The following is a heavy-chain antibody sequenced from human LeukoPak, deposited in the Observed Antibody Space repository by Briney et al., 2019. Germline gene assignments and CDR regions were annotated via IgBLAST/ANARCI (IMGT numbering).Heavy chain of an antibody. CDR2: IYGDGIFT. Sequence: GWALRLSCAASRFTFNKLWMHLLRQAPEKRRVGFALIYGDGIFTRYADSLNGRFTISRDNPKTTVYLHLNRLRVEDTAVYYCARVYETNGYLYWRQGSLVTVSS. CDR1: RFTFNKLW. J-gene: IGHJ4*02. CDR3: ARVYETNGYLY. V-gene: IGHV3-74*01. D-gene: IGHD3-22*01.